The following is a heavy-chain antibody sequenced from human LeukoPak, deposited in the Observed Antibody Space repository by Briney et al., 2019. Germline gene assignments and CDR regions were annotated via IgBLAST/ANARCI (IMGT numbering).Heavy chain of an antibody. J-gene: IGHJ4*02. Sequence: ASVKVSCKASGYTFTSYGINWVRQAPGQGLEWMGWINPNSGGTNYAQKFQGRVTMTRDTSISTAYMELSSLTSDDTAVYYCARGGRSGNYRYFDYWGQGTLVTVSS. CDR1: GYTFTSYG. D-gene: IGHD1-26*01. CDR3: ARGGRSGNYRYFDY. CDR2: INPNSGGT. V-gene: IGHV1-2*02.